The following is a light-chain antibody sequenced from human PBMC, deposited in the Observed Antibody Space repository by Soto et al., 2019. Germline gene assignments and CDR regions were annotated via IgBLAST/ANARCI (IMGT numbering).Light chain of an antibody. CDR2: GAS. V-gene: IGKV3-15*01. Sequence: IVMTQSPATLSVSPGERATLSCRASQSVSSNLAWYQQKPGQAPRLLLYGASSRATDIPARFSGSGSGTEFTLTISSLQSEDFAVFYCQQYNNWPPTFGQGTRLEIK. CDR3: QQYNNWPPT. J-gene: IGKJ5*01. CDR1: QSVSSN.